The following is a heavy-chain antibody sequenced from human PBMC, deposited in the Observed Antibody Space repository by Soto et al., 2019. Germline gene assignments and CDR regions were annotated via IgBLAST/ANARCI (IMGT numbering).Heavy chain of an antibody. CDR1: GFTFSSYS. D-gene: IGHD1-1*01. V-gene: IGHV3-48*01. CDR3: VRDEKAPGGTKFDY. Sequence: GGSLRLSCAASGFTFSSYSMNWVRQAPGKGLEWVSYISSSSSTIYYADSVKGRFTISRDNAKNSLYLQMNSLRAEDTAVYYCVRDEKAPGGTKFDYWGQGTLVSGSS. J-gene: IGHJ4*02. CDR2: ISSSSSTI.